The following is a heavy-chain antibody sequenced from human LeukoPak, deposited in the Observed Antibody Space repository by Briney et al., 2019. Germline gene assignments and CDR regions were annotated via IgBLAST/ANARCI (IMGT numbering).Heavy chain of an antibody. Sequence: HPGGSLRLYCAASGFTFSTHTMSWVRQAPGKGPDWVSAISQDANYIFYADSVKGRFAVSRDNYRNTLYLQMNNLRAEDTAIYYCANSSWEIGFDNWGQGTRVTVSS. CDR1: GFTFSTHT. CDR3: ANSSWEIGFDN. J-gene: IGHJ4*02. V-gene: IGHV3-23*01. D-gene: IGHD1-26*01. CDR2: ISQDANYI.